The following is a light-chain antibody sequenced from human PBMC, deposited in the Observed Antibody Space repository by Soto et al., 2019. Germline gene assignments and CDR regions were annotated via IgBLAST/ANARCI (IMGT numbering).Light chain of an antibody. J-gene: IGKJ1*01. CDR3: QHYGNYYT. CDR2: QAS. Sequence: DIQMTQSPSTLSASVGDRVTITCRASQSNRLAWYQLKPWKAPKILIYQASTVDTGAPSRFSGGGSGTEFTLTISSLQPDDFATYSCQHYGNYYTFGQGTKVDI. V-gene: IGKV1-5*03. CDR1: QSNR.